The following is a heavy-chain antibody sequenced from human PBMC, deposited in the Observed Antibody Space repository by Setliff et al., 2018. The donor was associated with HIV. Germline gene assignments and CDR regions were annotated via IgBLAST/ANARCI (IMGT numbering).Heavy chain of an antibody. J-gene: IGHJ4*02. D-gene: IGHD3-9*01. Sequence: ASVKVSCKASGYTFTYYGISWVRRAPGQGLEWMGWISGYNGNTNFAQKLQGRVTLTTDTSTSTAYMELRSLRPGDTAVYYCARHDILTGYYTYFDYWGQGTLVTVSS. CDR1: GYTFTYYG. CDR2: ISGYNGNT. V-gene: IGHV1-18*01. CDR3: ARHDILTGYYTYFDY.